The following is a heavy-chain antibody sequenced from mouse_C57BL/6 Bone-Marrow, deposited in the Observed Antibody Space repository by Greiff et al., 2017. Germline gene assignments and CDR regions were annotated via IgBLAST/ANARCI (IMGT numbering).Heavy chain of an antibody. CDR3: ARNGNYYYWYVDV. CDR1: GYTFTSYW. Sequence: QVQLQQPGAELVRPGTSVKLSCKASGYTFTSYWMHWVKQRPGQGLEWIGVIDPSDSYTNYNQKFKGKATLTVDPSSSTAYMQLSSLTSEDSAVYYCARNGNYYYWYVDVWGTGTTVTGSS. V-gene: IGHV1-59*01. J-gene: IGHJ1*03. CDR2: IDPSDSYT. D-gene: IGHD2-1*01.